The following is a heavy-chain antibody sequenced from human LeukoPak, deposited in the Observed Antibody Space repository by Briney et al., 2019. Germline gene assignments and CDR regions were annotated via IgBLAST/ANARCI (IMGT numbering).Heavy chain of an antibody. J-gene: IGHJ4*02. CDR3: ARVVVAAANPIFDY. D-gene: IGHD6-25*01. V-gene: IGHV4-59*01. CDR2: MYYSGST. CDR1: GGSISSYY. Sequence: PSETLSLTCTVSGGSISSYYWSWIRQPPGKGLEWIGYMYYSGSTNCNPSLKSRVTISVDTSKNQFSLKLSSVTAADTAVYYCARVVVAAANPIFDYWGQGTLVTVSS.